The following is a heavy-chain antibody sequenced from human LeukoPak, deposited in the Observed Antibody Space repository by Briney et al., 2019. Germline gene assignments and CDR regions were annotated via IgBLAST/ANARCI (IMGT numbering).Heavy chain of an antibody. Sequence: ASVKVSCKASGYTFTGYYMHWVRQAPGQGLEWMGRINPNSGGTNYAQKFQGRVTMTRDTSISTAYMELSRLRSDDTAVYYCARDDGKRQPKIPWNYYYGMDVRGQGTTVTVSS. CDR2: INPNSGGT. V-gene: IGHV1-2*06. J-gene: IGHJ6*02. CDR3: ARDDGKRQPKIPWNYYYGMDV. D-gene: IGHD2-21*01. CDR1: GYTFTGYY.